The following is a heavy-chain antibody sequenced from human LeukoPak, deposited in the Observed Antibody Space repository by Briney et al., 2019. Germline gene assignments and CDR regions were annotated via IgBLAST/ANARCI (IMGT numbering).Heavy chain of an antibody. CDR2: IYYSGST. V-gene: IGHV4-30-4*08. J-gene: IGHJ4*02. Sequence: SETLSLTCTVSGGSISSGDYYWSCIRQPPGKGLEWIGYIYYSGSTSYNPSLKSRVTILVDTSKHQFSLKLSSMTAADTAVYYCASSEKDEVLRFLEWSPGFDYWGQGTLVTVSS. CDR3: ASSEKDEVLRFLEWSPGFDY. D-gene: IGHD3-3*01. CDR1: GGSISSGDYY.